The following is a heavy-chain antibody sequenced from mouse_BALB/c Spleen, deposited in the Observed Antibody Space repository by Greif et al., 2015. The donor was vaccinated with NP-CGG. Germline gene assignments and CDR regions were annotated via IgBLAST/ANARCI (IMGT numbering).Heavy chain of an antibody. Sequence: VQLQQSGAELVRSGASVKLSCTASGFNIKDYYMHWVKQRPEQGLEWIGWIDPENGDTEYAPKFQGKATMTADTSSNTASLQLSSLTSEDTAVYYCNGGGSDVDFDYWGQGTTLTVSS. CDR1: GFNIKDYY. CDR2: IDPENGDT. CDR3: NGGGSDVDFDY. J-gene: IGHJ2*01. V-gene: IGHV14-4*02.